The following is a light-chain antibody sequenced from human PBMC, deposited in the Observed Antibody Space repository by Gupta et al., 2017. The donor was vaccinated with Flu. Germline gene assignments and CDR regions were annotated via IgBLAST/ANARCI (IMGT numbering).Light chain of an antibody. V-gene: IGLV2-14*01. J-gene: IGLJ2*01. CDR2: EVT. CDR1: TSDVGSHNR. Sequence: HSALTHAAAVSVSPGQSITISFIGTTSDVGSHNRVSLCQQRPGKAHKVIIYEVTTRATRVYHRFSGSKSGNTASLTISGLKYEDEADYYCTSFTSSSTWVFGGGTKLTVL. CDR3: TSFTSSSTWV.